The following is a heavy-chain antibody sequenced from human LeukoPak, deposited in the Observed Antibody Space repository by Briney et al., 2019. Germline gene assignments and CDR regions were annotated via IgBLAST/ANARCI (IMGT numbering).Heavy chain of an antibody. Sequence: ASVKVSCKASGYTFTSYYMHWVRQAPGQGLEWMGIINPSGGSTSYAQKFQGRVAMTRDMSTSTVYMELSSLRSEDTAVYYCARSGYDPNFDYWGQGTLVTVSS. D-gene: IGHD5-12*01. J-gene: IGHJ4*02. CDR2: INPSGGST. CDR3: ARSGYDPNFDY. V-gene: IGHV1-46*01. CDR1: GYTFTSYY.